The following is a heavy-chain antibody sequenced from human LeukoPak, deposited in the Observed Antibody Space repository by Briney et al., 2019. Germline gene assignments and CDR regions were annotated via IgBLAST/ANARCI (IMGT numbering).Heavy chain of an antibody. CDR1: GGSISSGSYY. CDR2: LYRSGST. Sequence: PSQTLSLTCTVSGGSISSGSYYWAWLRQPGGKGREWIGRLYRSGSTNYNPSLKSPVSISVDTSKNQFSLKLSSVTAADTAVYYCATEGGPDYYDRSGYYGVDYWGQGTLVTVSS. CDR3: ATEGGPDYYDRSGYYGVDY. V-gene: IGHV4-61*02. J-gene: IGHJ4*02. D-gene: IGHD3-22*01.